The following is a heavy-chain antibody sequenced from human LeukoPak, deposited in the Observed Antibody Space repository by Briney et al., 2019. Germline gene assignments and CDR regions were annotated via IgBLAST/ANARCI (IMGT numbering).Heavy chain of an antibody. Sequence: EGSLRLSCAASGFTFSSYGMHWVRQAPGKGLEWVAVISYDGSNKYYADSVKGRFTISRDNSKNTLYLQMNSLRAEDTAVYYCAKHAIAVAGNNWFDPWGQGTLVTVSS. CDR3: AKHAIAVAGNNWFDP. CDR1: GFTFSSYG. CDR2: ISYDGSNK. J-gene: IGHJ5*02. V-gene: IGHV3-30*18. D-gene: IGHD6-19*01.